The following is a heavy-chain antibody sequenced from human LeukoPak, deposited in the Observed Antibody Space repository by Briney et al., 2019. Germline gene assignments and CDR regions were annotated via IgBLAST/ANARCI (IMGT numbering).Heavy chain of an antibody. D-gene: IGHD6-6*01. CDR1: GHSLSSDSF. Sequence: PSETLSLTCGVSGHSLSSDSFWSWIRQPPGQGLEWIGSIHERGSTFYNPSLKSRVTISIDTSKNQFSLNVNSVTAADTAVYYCARASRPSNSWFDPWGQGTVVTVSS. J-gene: IGHJ5*02. CDR2: IHERGST. CDR3: ARASRPSNSWFDP. V-gene: IGHV4-38-2*01.